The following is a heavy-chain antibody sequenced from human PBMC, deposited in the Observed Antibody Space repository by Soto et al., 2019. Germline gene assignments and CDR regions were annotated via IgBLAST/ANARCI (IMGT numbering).Heavy chain of an antibody. Sequence: SETISLRCTVSRDSVSNGTYYRNWIRQPPGKGLEWIGYIHXSGSTNYNPSLESRVTMSVETSKNQFSLKLTSITPAGTAVYYCGTKAWQQAFHYGRQGTLVTVSS. CDR1: RDSVSNGTYY. V-gene: IGHV4-61*01. D-gene: IGHD5-12*01. J-gene: IGHJ4*02. CDR3: GTKAWQQAFHY. CDR2: IHXSGST.